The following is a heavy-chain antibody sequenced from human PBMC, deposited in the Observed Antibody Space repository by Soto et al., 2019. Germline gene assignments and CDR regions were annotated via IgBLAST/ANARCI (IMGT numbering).Heavy chain of an antibody. V-gene: IGHV4-59*08. CDR3: ARQGENDYFDF. J-gene: IGHJ4*02. Sequence: QVQLQESGPGLVKTSETLSLTCTVSSGSINKYCWSWIRQPPGKELEWIGYICDSGSTNYNPSLTSRVSMSVDTSKNQFSLNLSSMTAADTAIYYCARQGENDYFDFWGQGALVTVSS. CDR2: ICDSGST. CDR1: SGSINKYC. D-gene: IGHD3-16*01.